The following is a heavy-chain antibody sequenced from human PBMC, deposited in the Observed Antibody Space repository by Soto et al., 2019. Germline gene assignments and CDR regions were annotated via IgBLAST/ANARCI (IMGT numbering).Heavy chain of an antibody. D-gene: IGHD5-12*01. Sequence: QVQLVQSGAELKKPGSSVKVSCRASGATFSISVFNWVRQAPGQGLEWMGGIISMFGTPNYSQKFQGRVTITADESTSTGYMELNNLSSGDTAIYCCARDLGGGYEPGDYWGQGTQVTVSS. V-gene: IGHV1-69*12. CDR1: GATFSISV. CDR2: IISMFGTP. J-gene: IGHJ4*02. CDR3: ARDLGGGYEPGDY.